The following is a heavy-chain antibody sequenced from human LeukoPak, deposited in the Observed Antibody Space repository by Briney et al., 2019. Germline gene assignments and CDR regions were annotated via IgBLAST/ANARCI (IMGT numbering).Heavy chain of an antibody. Sequence: SETLSLTCAVSGGSFSAFFWRWIRQPPGKGLEWIGNIFYSGSTYYSPSLRSRVTISLDTSRNQFSLKLNSVTAADTAVYYCAKSNGYGLVDIWGQGTMVTVSS. CDR1: GGSFSAFF. CDR3: AKSNGYGLVDI. D-gene: IGHD3-10*01. V-gene: IGHV4-34*12. J-gene: IGHJ3*02. CDR2: IFYSGST.